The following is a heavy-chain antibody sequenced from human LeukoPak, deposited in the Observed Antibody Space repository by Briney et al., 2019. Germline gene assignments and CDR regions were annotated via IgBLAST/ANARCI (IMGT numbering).Heavy chain of an antibody. D-gene: IGHD3-16*01. V-gene: IGHV4-39*07. CDR1: GDSISSRSYY. J-gene: IGHJ6*03. Sequence: SETLSLTCTVSGDSISSRSYYWGWIRQPPGKGLEWIGSIYYSGSTYYNPSLKSRVTISVDTSKNQFSLKLSSVTAADTAVYYCARETSQKGAHYMDVWGKGTTVTISS. CDR2: IYYSGST. CDR3: ARETSQKGAHYMDV.